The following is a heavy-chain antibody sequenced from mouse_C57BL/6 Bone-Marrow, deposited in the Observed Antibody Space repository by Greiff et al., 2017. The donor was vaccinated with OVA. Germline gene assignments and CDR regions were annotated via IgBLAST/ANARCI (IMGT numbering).Heavy chain of an antibody. J-gene: IGHJ2*01. D-gene: IGHD1-1*01. V-gene: IGHV5-6*01. Sequence: EVKVVESGGDLVKPGGSLKLSCAASGFTFSSYGMSWVRQTPDKRLEWVATISSGGSYTYYPDSVKGRFTISRDNAKNTLYLQISSLKSEDTAMYYCARQTNYYGDYWGQGTTLTVSS. CDR1: GFTFSSYG. CDR3: ARQTNYYGDY. CDR2: ISSGGSYT.